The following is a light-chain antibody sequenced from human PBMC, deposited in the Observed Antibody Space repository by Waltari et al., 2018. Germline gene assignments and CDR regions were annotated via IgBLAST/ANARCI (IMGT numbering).Light chain of an antibody. Sequence: QSALTQPPSASGSPGQSVTISCTGTSSAVGDYVSWYQQHPGKAPKLMISEVTKRPSGVPARFSGSKSGNTASLTVSGLQADDEADYYCSSYAGSNNLVFGGGTKLTVL. J-gene: IGLJ2*01. CDR2: EVT. CDR3: SSYAGSNNLV. CDR1: SSAVGDY. V-gene: IGLV2-8*01.